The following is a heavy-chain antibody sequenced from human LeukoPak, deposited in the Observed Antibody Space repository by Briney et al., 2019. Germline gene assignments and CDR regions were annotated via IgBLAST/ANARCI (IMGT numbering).Heavy chain of an antibody. V-gene: IGHV3-7*03. CDR2: IKQDGSEK. CDR3: ARDLVVPAAMADNWFDP. CDR1: GFTFSSYW. Sequence: GGSLRLSCAASGFTFSSYWMSWVRQAPGKGLEWVANIKQDGSEKYYVDSVKGRFTISRDNAKNSLYLQMNSLRAEDTAVYYCARDLVVPAAMADNWFDPWGQGTLVAVSS. J-gene: IGHJ5*02. D-gene: IGHD2-2*01.